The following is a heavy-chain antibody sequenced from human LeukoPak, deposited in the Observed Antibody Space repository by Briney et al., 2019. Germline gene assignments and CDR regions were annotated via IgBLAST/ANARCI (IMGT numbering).Heavy chain of an antibody. CDR1: GFTVSSNY. J-gene: IGHJ3*02. V-gene: IGHV3-53*01. Sequence: GGSLRLSCAASGFTVSSNYMSGVRQAPGKGLEWVSVIYSGGSTYYADSVKGRFTISRDNSKNTLYLQMNSLRAEDTAVYYCARALAGWLQLGAFEIWGQGTMVTVSS. CDR2: IYSGGST. CDR3: ARALAGWLQLGAFEI. D-gene: IGHD5-24*01.